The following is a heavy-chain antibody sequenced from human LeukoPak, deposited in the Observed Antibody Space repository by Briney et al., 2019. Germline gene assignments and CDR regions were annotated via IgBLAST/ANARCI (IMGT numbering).Heavy chain of an antibody. CDR3: ARLGYSSSWSHPFN. J-gene: IGHJ4*02. CDR1: GGSISSSSYY. Sequence: SETLSLTCTVSGGSISSSSYYWGWIRQPPGKGLEWIGSIYYSGSTYYNPSLKSRVTISVDTSKNQFSLKLSPVTAADTAVYYCARLGYSSSWSHPFNWGQGTLVTVSS. D-gene: IGHD6-13*01. V-gene: IGHV4-39*01. CDR2: IYYSGST.